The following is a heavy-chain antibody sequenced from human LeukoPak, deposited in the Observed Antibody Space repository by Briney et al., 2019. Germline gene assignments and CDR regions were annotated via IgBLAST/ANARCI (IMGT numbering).Heavy chain of an antibody. J-gene: IGHJ4*02. CDR1: GYTFTNYA. V-gene: IGHV7-4-1*02. CDR3: ARAFQSLGGLSLPDY. Sequence: GASVKVSCKASGYTFTNYAMNWVRQAPGQGLEWMGWIHPSTGNPTHAQGFTGRFVFSLDTSVSATYLQISSLKAEDTAVYYCARAFQSLGGLSLPDYWGQGTLVTVSS. D-gene: IGHD3-16*02. CDR2: IHPSTGNP.